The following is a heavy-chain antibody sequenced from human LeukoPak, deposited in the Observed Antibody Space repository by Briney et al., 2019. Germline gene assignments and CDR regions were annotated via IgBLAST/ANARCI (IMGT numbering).Heavy chain of an antibody. V-gene: IGHV4-59*12. CDR3: ARYLAAGYFDL. Sequence: SETLSLTCSVSGGSIVRYYWSWIRQPPGKGLEWIGYIYYTGNTNYNPSLKSRLTISVDTSKNQFSLKLSSVTAADTAVYYCARYLAAGYFDLWGRGTLVTVSS. D-gene: IGHD6-25*01. CDR2: IYYTGNT. CDR1: GGSIVRYY. J-gene: IGHJ2*01.